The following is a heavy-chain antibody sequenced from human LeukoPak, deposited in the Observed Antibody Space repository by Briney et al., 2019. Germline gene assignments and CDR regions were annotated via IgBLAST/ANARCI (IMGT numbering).Heavy chain of an antibody. J-gene: IGHJ4*02. Sequence: GGSLRLSCKASGFNFGDYALSWVRQAPGKGLEWVGRIKRKTDGGTTNSAAPVKGRFTISRDDLKNTLYLQMNSLKTEDTAMYYCTTRIYYDSSGYSDFDYWGQGTLVTVSS. D-gene: IGHD3-22*01. V-gene: IGHV3-15*01. CDR1: GFNFGDYA. CDR2: IKRKTDGGTT. CDR3: TTRIYYDSSGYSDFDY.